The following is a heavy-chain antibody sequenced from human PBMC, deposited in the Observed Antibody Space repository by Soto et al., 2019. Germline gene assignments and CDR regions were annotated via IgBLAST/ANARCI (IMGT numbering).Heavy chain of an antibody. CDR3: ARHGKPGVGEWYVDF. J-gene: IGHJ4*02. D-gene: IGHD3-10*01. CDR2: ISGSSGFI. Sequence: EVQLVESGGGLVKPAGSLRLSCAASGFTFSGYTMNLVRQAPGKGLEWVSSISGSSGFIYYTDSVKGRFNISRDNPRNEPYLQMKSLRADDTAVYYCARHGKPGVGEWYVDFWGQGELVTVPS. CDR1: GFTFSGYT. V-gene: IGHV3-21*01.